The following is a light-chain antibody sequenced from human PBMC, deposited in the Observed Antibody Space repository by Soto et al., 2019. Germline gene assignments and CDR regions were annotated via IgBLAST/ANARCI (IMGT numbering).Light chain of an antibody. J-gene: IGKJ1*01. CDR1: QGISSR. CDR3: QQFDSYSMT. V-gene: IGKV1-5*03. CDR2: KAS. Sequence: DIQMTQSPSTLSASVGDRVTITCRASQGISSRLAWYQQKPGKGPKLLIYKASSFESGVPSRFSVSGSGTEFTLTISSLQPDDFATYYCQQFDSYSMTFGQGTRVEIK.